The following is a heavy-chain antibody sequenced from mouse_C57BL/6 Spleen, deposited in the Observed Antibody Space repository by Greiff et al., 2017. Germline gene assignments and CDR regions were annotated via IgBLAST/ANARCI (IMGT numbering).Heavy chain of an antibody. J-gene: IGHJ3*01. Sequence: QVHVKQPGAELVMPGASVKLSCKASGYTFTSYWMHWVKQRPGQGLEWIGEIDPSDSYTNHNQKFKSKSTLTVDKSASTAYMPLSSLTSADCAVYYCASYYDYDVGFAYWGQGTLVTGSA. D-gene: IGHD2-4*01. CDR1: GYTFTSYW. CDR3: ASYYDYDVGFAY. CDR2: IDPSDSYT. V-gene: IGHV1-69*01.